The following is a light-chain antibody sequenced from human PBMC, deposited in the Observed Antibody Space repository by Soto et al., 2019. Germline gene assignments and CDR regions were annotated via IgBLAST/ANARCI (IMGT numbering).Light chain of an antibody. Sequence: DIVMTQSPLSLPVTPGEPASISCRSSQSLLHSNGYNYLDWYLQKPGQSPHLLIYLGSNRASGVPYRFSGSGSGTDFTLKISRVEAEDVGVYYCMQALQSPSTFGQGTKLEIK. CDR1: QSLLHSNGYNY. CDR3: MQALQSPST. J-gene: IGKJ2*02. V-gene: IGKV2-28*01. CDR2: LGS.